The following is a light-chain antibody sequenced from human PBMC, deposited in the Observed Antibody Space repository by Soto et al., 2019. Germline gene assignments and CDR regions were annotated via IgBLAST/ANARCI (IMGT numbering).Light chain of an antibody. J-gene: IGKJ5*01. CDR1: HIITSD. Sequence: EIVLPQSPGTLSLSPGERATLSCRASHIITSDLAWYQHKPGQTPRLLIHGASNRATGIPVRFSGAGSGTEFTLTISSLQSEDFGVYYCQQYNKWPQTFGQGTRLEIK. CDR2: GAS. V-gene: IGKV3-15*01. CDR3: QQYNKWPQT.